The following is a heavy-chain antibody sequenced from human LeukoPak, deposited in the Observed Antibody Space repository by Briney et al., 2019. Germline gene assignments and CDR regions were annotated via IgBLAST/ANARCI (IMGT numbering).Heavy chain of an antibody. CDR1: GGSISSSSYY. Sequence: SETLSLTCTVSGGSISSSSYYWAWIRQPPGKGLEWIGSIYYSGITYYKSSLKSRVTIAVDTSKNQFSLKLSSVTAADTAVYYCARVHYYDSSGYYEPAPDFDYWGQGTLVTVSS. CDR2: IYYSGIT. D-gene: IGHD3-22*01. J-gene: IGHJ4*02. CDR3: ARVHYYDSSGYYEPAPDFDY. V-gene: IGHV4-39*07.